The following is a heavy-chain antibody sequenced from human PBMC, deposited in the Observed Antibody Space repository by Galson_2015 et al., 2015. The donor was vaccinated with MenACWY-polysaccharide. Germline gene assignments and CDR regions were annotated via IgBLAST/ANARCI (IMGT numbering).Heavy chain of an antibody. V-gene: IGHV3-30*02. CDR1: GFTFSNYG. CDR3: AKDHYGMDV. Sequence: SLRLSCAASGFTFSNYGFHWVRQAPGKGLEWVTFIRNDGGIKYYADSVKGRFTISRDDSQNTLHLQMNSLRAGDTAVYYCAKDHYGMDVWGQGTTVTVSS. CDR2: IRNDGGIK. J-gene: IGHJ6*02.